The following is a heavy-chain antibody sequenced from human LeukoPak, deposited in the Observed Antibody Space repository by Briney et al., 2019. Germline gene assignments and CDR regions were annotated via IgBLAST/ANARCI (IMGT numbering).Heavy chain of an antibody. CDR2: ISRSGGTT. J-gene: IGHJ6*03. Sequence: PGGSLRLSCAASGFTFSSYDMTWVRQSPGKGLEWVALISRSGGTTYYADSVKGRFTICRDNSKNTLYLQMNSLRAEDTAEYYCAKRGGTESFYYYYYMDVWGKGTTVTVSS. CDR1: GFTFSSYD. CDR3: AKRGGTESFYYYYYMDV. V-gene: IGHV3-23*01. D-gene: IGHD2-15*01.